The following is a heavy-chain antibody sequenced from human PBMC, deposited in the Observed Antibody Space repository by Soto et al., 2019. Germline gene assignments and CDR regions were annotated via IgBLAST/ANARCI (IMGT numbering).Heavy chain of an antibody. J-gene: IGHJ4*02. D-gene: IGHD6-19*01. CDR3: AREDGYSSGGYYFDY. V-gene: IGHV1-18*01. CDR2: ISAYNGNT. CDR1: GYTFTSYG. Sequence: ASVKVSCKASGYTFTSYGISWVGQAPGQGLEWMGWISAYNGNTNYAQKLQGRVTMTTDTSTSTAYMELRSLRSDDTAVYYCAREDGYSSGGYYFDYWGQGTLVTVSS.